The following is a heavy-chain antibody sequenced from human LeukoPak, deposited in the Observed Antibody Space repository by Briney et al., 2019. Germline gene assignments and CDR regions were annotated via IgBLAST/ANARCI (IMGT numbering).Heavy chain of an antibody. Sequence: GESLKISCKGSGYSFTSYWIGWVRQMPGKGLEWMGIIYPGDSDTRYSPSFQGQVTISADKSISTAYLQWSSLKASDTAMYYCARHVGDGYNFLSYYYYMDVWGKGTTVTVSS. D-gene: IGHD5-24*01. CDR2: IYPGDSDT. J-gene: IGHJ6*03. CDR3: ARHVGDGYNFLSYYYYMDV. CDR1: GYSFTSYW. V-gene: IGHV5-51*01.